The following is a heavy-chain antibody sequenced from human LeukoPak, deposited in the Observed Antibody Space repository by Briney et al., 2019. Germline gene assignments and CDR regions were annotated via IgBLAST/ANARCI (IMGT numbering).Heavy chain of an antibody. Sequence: PGGSLRLSCAASGFTFSSYGMHWVRQAPGKGLEWVTFIRSDGSNKYYADSVKGRCTISRDNSKNTVYLQMNSLRAEDTAVYYRAKDATTVTSQGDYWGQGTLVTVSS. V-gene: IGHV3-30*02. D-gene: IGHD4-17*01. CDR1: GFTFSSYG. J-gene: IGHJ4*02. CDR2: IRSDGSNK. CDR3: AKDATTVTSQGDY.